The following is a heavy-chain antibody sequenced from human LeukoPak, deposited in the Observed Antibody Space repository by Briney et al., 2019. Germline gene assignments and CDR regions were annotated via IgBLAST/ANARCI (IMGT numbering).Heavy chain of an antibody. Sequence: GGSLRLSCAASGFTFSSYSMNWVRQAPGKGLEWVSYISSSSSTIYYADSVKGRFTISRDNAKNSLYLQMNSLRAEDTAVYYCAKEGETPLGYYYYMDVWGKGTTVTISS. CDR2: ISSSSSTI. CDR3: AKEGETPLGYYYYMDV. V-gene: IGHV3-48*01. D-gene: IGHD1-26*01. J-gene: IGHJ6*03. CDR1: GFTFSSYS.